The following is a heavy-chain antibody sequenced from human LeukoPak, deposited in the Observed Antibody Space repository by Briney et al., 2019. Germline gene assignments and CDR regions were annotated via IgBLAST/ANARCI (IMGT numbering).Heavy chain of an antibody. D-gene: IGHD2-15*01. J-gene: IGHJ4*02. CDR3: ARGYCSGAGCPPDY. Sequence: ASVKVSCKASGYTFTSYYMQWVRQAPGQGLEWMGIISPGGVSTSYAQRFQGRVTKTSDTSTSTVYMELYSLRSEDTAAYYCARGYCSGAGCPPDYWGQGTLVTVSS. CDR1: GYTFTSYY. V-gene: IGHV1-46*01. CDR2: ISPGGVST.